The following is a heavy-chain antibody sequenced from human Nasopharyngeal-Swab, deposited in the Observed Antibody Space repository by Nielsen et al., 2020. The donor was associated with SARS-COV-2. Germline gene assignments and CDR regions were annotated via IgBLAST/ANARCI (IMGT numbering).Heavy chain of an antibody. J-gene: IGHJ1*01. V-gene: IGHV3-9*01. Sequence: GRQDPGKGLEWVSGISWNSGSIGYADSVKGRFTISRDNAKNSLYLQMNSLKAEDTALYYCAKDYDSSGYYPEYFQHWGQGTLVTVSS. D-gene: IGHD3-22*01. CDR2: ISWNSGSI. CDR3: AKDYDSSGYYPEYFQH.